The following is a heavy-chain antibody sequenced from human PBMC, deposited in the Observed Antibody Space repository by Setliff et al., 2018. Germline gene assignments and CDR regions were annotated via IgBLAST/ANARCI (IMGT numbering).Heavy chain of an antibody. D-gene: IGHD3-10*01. CDR3: FGAGTCSY. CDR1: GFTYNNCW. V-gene: IGHV3-7*01. CDR2: INPDGSEK. Sequence: LSLTCGASGFTYNNCWVSWVRQAPGKGLEWLASINPDGSEKYYVDSVKGRFTISRDNAKNSLSLQMNSLRTEDTAVYYCFGAGTCSYWGQGTLVTSPQ. J-gene: IGHJ4*02.